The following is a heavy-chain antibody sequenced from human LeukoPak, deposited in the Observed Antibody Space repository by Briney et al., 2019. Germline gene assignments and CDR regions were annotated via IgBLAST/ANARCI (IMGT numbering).Heavy chain of an antibody. Sequence: PGGSLRLSCSASGFTFSSYAMHWVRQAPGKGLEYVSAISSNGGSTYYADSVKGRFTISRDNSKNTLYLQMSSLRAEDTAVYYCVKGLSYDFWSGYYFYYYYGMDVWGQGTTVTVSS. D-gene: IGHD3-3*01. CDR1: GFTFSSYA. CDR3: VKGLSYDFWSGYYFYYYYGMDV. J-gene: IGHJ6*02. CDR2: ISSNGGST. V-gene: IGHV3-64D*09.